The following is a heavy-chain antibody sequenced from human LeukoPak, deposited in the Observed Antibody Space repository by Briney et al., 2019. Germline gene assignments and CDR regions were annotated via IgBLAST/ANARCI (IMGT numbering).Heavy chain of an antibody. V-gene: IGHV4-59*08. CDR3: ARSMAASGRVWFDP. CDR1: GGFISTFY. CDR2: IDDSGST. J-gene: IGHJ5*02. D-gene: IGHD6-13*01. Sequence: SETLSLTCTVSGGFISTFYWSWIRQPPGKGLEWIGYIDDSGSTNYNPSLKSRATISVDTSKNQFSLTLSSVTAADTAVYYCARSMAASGRVWFDPWGQGTLVTVSS.